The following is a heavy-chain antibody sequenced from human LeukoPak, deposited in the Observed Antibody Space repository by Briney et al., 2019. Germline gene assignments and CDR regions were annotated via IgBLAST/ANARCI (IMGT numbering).Heavy chain of an antibody. CDR1: GFTFSSYS. J-gene: IGHJ4*02. CDR2: ISSSSSYI. D-gene: IGHD1-26*01. CDR3: ARGLDPLLDSGSYYLGSWGV. V-gene: IGHV3-21*01. Sequence: GGSLRLSCAASGFTFSSYSMNWVRQAPGKGLEWVSSISSSSSYIYYADSVKGRFTISRDNAKNSLYLQMNSLRAEDTAVYYCARGLDPLLDSGSYYLGSWGVGGQGTLVTVSS.